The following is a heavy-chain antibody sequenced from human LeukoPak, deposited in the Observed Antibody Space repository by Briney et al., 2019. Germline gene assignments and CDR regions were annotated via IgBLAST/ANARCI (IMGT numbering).Heavy chain of an antibody. CDR2: ISGSGGST. Sequence: GGSLRLSCAASGFTFSSYAMSWVRQAPGKGLEWVSAISGSGGSTYYADSVKCRFTISRDNSKNTLYLQMNSLRAEETAVYYCANGGGRGAFYIWGQGTMVTVSS. CDR3: ANGGGRGAFYI. J-gene: IGHJ3*02. V-gene: IGHV3-23*01. D-gene: IGHD2-21*01. CDR1: GFTFSSYA.